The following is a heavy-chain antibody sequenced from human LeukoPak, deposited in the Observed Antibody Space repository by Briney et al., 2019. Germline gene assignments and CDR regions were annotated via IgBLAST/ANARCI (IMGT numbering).Heavy chain of an antibody. Sequence: SETLSLTCTVSGDSISNGNYYWGGIRQPPGKGLEWIGSIYYSGSTYYNPSLKSRVTISVDTSKNQFSLKLSSVTAADTAVYYCARRVSYRNCFDPWGQGTLVTVSS. CDR1: GDSISNGNYY. CDR2: IYYSGST. V-gene: IGHV4-39*01. J-gene: IGHJ5*02. D-gene: IGHD1-26*01. CDR3: ARRVSYRNCFDP.